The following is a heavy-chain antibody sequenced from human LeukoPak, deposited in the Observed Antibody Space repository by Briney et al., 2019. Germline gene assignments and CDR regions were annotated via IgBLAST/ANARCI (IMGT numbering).Heavy chain of an antibody. D-gene: IGHD5-24*01. V-gene: IGHV3-33*08. Sequence: GGSLRLSCATSGFSFSSYAMFWVRQAPGKGLEWVAVIWYDGSNKYYADSVKGRFTISRDNSKNTLYLQMNSLRAEDTAVYYCARDREMVCFDYWGQGTLVTVSS. J-gene: IGHJ4*02. CDR2: IWYDGSNK. CDR3: ARDREMVCFDY. CDR1: GFSFSSYA.